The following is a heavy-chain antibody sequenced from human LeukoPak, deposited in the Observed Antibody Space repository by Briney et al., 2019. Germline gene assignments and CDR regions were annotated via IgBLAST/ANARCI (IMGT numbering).Heavy chain of an antibody. J-gene: IGHJ5*02. D-gene: IGHD3-10*01. Sequence: ASVTVSCKASGYTFTSYAMHWVRQAPGQRLEWMGWINAGNGNTKYSQKFQGRVTITRYTSASTAYMELSSLRSEDTAVYYCARAPPMVRGVIKGDNWFDPWGQGTLVTVSS. CDR1: GYTFTSYA. V-gene: IGHV1-3*01. CDR3: ARAPPMVRGVIKGDNWFDP. CDR2: INAGNGNT.